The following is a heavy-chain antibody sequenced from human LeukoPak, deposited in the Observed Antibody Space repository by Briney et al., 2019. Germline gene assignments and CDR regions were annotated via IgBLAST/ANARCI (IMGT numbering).Heavy chain of an antibody. Sequence: GGSLRLSCAASGFTFSSYSMNWVRQAPGKGLEWVSSISGSSSYTYYADSVKGRFTISRDNAKNSLYLQMNSLRAEDTAVYYCARDLRTTVIKTDAFDIWGQGTMVTVSS. CDR2: ISGSSSYT. CDR1: GFTFSSYS. J-gene: IGHJ3*02. D-gene: IGHD4-23*01. CDR3: ARDLRTTVIKTDAFDI. V-gene: IGHV3-21*01.